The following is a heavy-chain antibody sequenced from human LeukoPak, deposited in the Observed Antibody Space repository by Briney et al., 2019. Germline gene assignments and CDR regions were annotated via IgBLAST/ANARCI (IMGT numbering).Heavy chain of an antibody. J-gene: IGHJ5*02. Sequence: SVKVSCKASGGTFSSYAISWGRQAPGQGLEWMGGIIPIFGTANYAQKFQGRVTITADESTSTAYMELSSLRSEDTAVYYCVGTAAANNWFDPWGQGTLVTVSS. CDR1: GGTFSSYA. CDR2: IIPIFGTA. D-gene: IGHD6-13*01. V-gene: IGHV1-69*13. CDR3: VGTAAANNWFDP.